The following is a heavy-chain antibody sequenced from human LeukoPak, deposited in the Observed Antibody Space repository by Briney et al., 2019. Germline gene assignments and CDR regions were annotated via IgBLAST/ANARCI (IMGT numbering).Heavy chain of an antibody. CDR1: GGSISSYY. CDR3: ARDAAVAGTPLYYYYYGMDV. Sequence: SETLSPTCTVSGGSISSYYWSWIRQPPGKGLEWSGYIYYSGSTNYNPSLKSRVTISVDTSKNQFSLKLSSVTAADTAVYYCARDAAVAGTPLYYYYYGMDVWGQGTTVTVSS. CDR2: IYYSGST. D-gene: IGHD6-19*01. V-gene: IGHV4-59*01. J-gene: IGHJ6*02.